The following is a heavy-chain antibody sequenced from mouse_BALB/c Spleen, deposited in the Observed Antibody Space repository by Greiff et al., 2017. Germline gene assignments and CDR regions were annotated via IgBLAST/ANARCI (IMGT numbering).Heavy chain of an antibody. CDR3: ARHGGMIWYFDY. J-gene: IGHJ2*01. D-gene: IGHD2-4*01. Sequence: EVKVVESGGGLVKLGGSLKLSCAASGFTFSSYYMSWVRQTPEKRLELVAAINSNGGSTYYPDTVKGRFTISRDNAKNTLYLQMSSLKSEDTALYYCARHGGMIWYFDYWGQGITLTVSS. V-gene: IGHV5-6-2*01. CDR1: GFTFSSYY. CDR2: INSNGGST.